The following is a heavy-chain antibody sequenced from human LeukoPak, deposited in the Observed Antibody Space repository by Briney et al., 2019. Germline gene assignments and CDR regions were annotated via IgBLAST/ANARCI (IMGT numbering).Heavy chain of an antibody. V-gene: IGHV3-21*01. D-gene: IGHD6-19*01. CDR3: ARDAAGAVRGFDI. Sequence: GGSLRLSCAASGLTFSSYSMNWVRQAPGKGLEWVSSISSSSSYIYYADSVKGRFTISRDNAKNSLYLQMNSLRAEDTAVYYCARDAAGAVRGFDIWGQGTMVTVSS. J-gene: IGHJ3*02. CDR1: GLTFSSYS. CDR2: ISSSSSYI.